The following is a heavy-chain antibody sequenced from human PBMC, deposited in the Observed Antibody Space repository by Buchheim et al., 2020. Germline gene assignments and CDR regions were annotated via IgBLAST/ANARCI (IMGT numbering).Heavy chain of an antibody. CDR3: ARDQGGVQLWLPSYYFDY. Sequence: QVQLVQSGAEVKKPGASVKVSCKASGYTFTSYYMHWVRQAPGQGLEWMGIINPSGGSTSYAQKFQGRVTMTRDTSTSTVYMELSSLRSEDTAVYYWARDQGGVQLWLPSYYFDYWGQGTL. D-gene: IGHD5-18*01. J-gene: IGHJ4*02. V-gene: IGHV1-46*01. CDR2: INPSGGST. CDR1: GYTFTSYY.